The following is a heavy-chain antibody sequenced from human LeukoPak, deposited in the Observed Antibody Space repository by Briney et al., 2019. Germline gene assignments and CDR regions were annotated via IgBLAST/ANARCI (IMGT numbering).Heavy chain of an antibody. V-gene: IGHV1-46*01. CDR3: ASGYSSGWSSGWFVP. CDR2: INPSGGST. CDR1: GYTFTSYY. Sequence: ASVKVSCKASGYTFTSYYMHWVRQAPGQGLEWMGIINPSGGSTSYAQKFQGRVTMTRDTSTSTVYMELSSLRSEDKAVYYCASGYSSGWSSGWFVPWGQGTLVTVSS. J-gene: IGHJ5*02. D-gene: IGHD6-19*01.